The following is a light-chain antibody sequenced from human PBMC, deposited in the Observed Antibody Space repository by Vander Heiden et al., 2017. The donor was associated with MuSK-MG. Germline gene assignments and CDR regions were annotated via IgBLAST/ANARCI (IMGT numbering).Light chain of an antibody. CDR3: QQVYSTPYT. CDR2: AAS. CDR1: QGISDI. Sequence: DIQMTQSPSSLSASVGDRVTITCRASQGISDILVWYQQKPGKAPNLLLYAASRLQSGVPSRFSGSGSGTYYTLTISSLQPEDFATYYCQQVYSTPYTFGQGTKLKIK. V-gene: IGKV1-NL1*01. J-gene: IGKJ2*01.